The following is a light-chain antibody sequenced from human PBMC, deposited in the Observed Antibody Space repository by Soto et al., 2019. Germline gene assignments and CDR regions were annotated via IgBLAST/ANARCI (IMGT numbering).Light chain of an antibody. CDR2: DDN. CDR1: NVGSKS. CDR3: QVWDSTSDHVV. Sequence: SYELTQPPSVSVAPGQTARITCGGNNVGSKSVHWYQQKPGQAPVQVVYDDNDRPSGTPERFSGSNSGNTATLTISRVDVGDEADYYCQVWDSTSDHVVFGGGTKVTVL. J-gene: IGLJ2*01. V-gene: IGLV3-21*02.